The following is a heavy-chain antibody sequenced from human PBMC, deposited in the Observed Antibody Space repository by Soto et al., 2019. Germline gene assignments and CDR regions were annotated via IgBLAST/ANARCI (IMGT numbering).Heavy chain of an antibody. J-gene: IGHJ4*02. CDR2: ITYDGING. CDR1: GFIFRSYA. D-gene: IGHD1-26*01. Sequence: PGGSLRLSCLASGFIFRSYAMHWVRQAPGKGLEWVAVITYDGINGYYADSVRGRFAISRDNSKNTLYLQMNSLRPEDTAVYYGARAFSGSYPNFDYWGQGTLVTVS. V-gene: IGHV3-30*09. CDR3: ARAFSGSYPNFDY.